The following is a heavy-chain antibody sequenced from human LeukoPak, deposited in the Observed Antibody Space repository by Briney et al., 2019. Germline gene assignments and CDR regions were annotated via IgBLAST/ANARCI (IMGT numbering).Heavy chain of an antibody. CDR1: GFTVRTKY. D-gene: IGHD3-10*01. Sequence: PGGSLRLSCAASGFTVRTKYMTLVRQAPGKGLEWVSEIYSSRSTYYADSVKGRFTISGDNSNNTLYLQMNSLSVEDTAGCYCARDPGHRGGYYYYYYMDVWGKGTTVTVSS. CDR3: ARDPGHRGGYYYYYYMDV. CDR2: IYSSRST. V-gene: IGHV3-53*01. J-gene: IGHJ6*03.